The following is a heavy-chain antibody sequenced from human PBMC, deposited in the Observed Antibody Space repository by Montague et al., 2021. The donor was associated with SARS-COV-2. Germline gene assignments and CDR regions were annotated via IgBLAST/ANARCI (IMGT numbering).Heavy chain of an antibody. CDR2: IYYTGTT. CDR3: ARVVAVGAFDY. CDR1: GGSINGYY. D-gene: IGHD1-26*01. J-gene: IGHJ4*02. Sequence: SETLPLTCTVSGGSINGYYWTWIRQPPGKGLEWIGYIYYTGTTSYNPSLKSRVSISQDKSKRQFSLDLTSVTAADTAMYFCARVVAVGAFDYWGQGSLVTVSS. V-gene: IGHV4-59*01.